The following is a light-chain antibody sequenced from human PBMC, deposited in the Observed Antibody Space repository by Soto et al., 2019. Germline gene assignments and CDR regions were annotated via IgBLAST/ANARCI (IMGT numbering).Light chain of an antibody. CDR3: QQYKDWPTT. V-gene: IGKV3-15*01. J-gene: IGKJ1*01. Sequence: IVLTQSPATLSVSPGERATLSCWASQTLDSMVAWYQQKSGQAPRLLIYSASARATGVPARFSGYGSGTDFTLTISSLQSEDLGVYYCQQYKDWPTTFGRGTKVEV. CDR1: QTLDSM. CDR2: SAS.